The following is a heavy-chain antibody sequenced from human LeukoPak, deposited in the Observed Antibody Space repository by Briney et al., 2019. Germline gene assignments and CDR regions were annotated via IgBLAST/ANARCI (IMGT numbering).Heavy chain of an antibody. CDR2: ISAYNGNT. Sequence: PGASVKVSCKASGYTFTSYGISWVRQAPGQGLEWMGWISAYNGNTNYEQKLQGRVTMTTDTSTSTAYMELRSLRSDDTAVYYCARRYCSSTSCYQYYYYMDVWGKGTTVTVSS. J-gene: IGHJ6*03. V-gene: IGHV1-18*01. CDR3: ARRYCSSTSCYQYYYYMDV. D-gene: IGHD2-2*01. CDR1: GYTFTSYG.